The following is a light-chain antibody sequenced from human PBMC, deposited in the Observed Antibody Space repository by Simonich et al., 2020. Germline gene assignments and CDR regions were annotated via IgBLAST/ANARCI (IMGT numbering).Light chain of an antibody. CDR3: QQYGSSPRT. CDR1: PSVSSSY. J-gene: IGKJ1*01. V-gene: IGKV3D-20*01. Sequence: EIVLTQSTGTLSLSPGERATLYCRASPSVSSSYLAWYPTRHGLAPRLLIYDASGRATGITARFRGRRYGTDFTLTISRLEPEDFAVYYCQQYGSSPRTFGQGTKVEIK. CDR2: DAS.